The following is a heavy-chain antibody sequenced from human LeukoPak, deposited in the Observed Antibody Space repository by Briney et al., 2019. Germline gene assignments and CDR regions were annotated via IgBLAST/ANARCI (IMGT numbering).Heavy chain of an antibody. V-gene: IGHV4-31*03. J-gene: IGHJ4*02. CDR3: ANYRQSITAAGNSREFADY. D-gene: IGHD6-13*01. CDR2: IYYSGST. Sequence: SETLSLTCTVSGGSISSGGYFWSWIRQHPGKGLEWIGYIYYSGSTYYNPSLKGRVTISVDTSKNQFSLRLSSVTAADTAVYYCANYRQSITAAGNSREFADYWGQGTLVTVSS. CDR1: GGSISSGGYF.